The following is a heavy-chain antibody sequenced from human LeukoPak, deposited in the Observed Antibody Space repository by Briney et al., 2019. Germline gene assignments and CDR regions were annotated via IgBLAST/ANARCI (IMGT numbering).Heavy chain of an antibody. CDR2: NNGDGSTT. J-gene: IGHJ5*02. V-gene: IGHV3-74*01. CDR3: ARDPRNVGLAP. CDR1: GFSLSGYW. Sequence: PGGPLRLSCVASGFSLSGYWMYWVRQAPGKGLMYISRNNGDGSTTNYADVVKGRFTMSRDNVKNTLYLQMNSLSVEDTAVYYCARDPRNVGLAPWGQGTLVTVSS. D-gene: IGHD2-15*01.